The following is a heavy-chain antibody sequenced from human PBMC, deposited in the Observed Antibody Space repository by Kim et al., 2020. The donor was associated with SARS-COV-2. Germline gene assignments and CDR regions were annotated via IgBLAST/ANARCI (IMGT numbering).Heavy chain of an antibody. CDR1: RFTFSSYA. V-gene: IGHV3-21*05. D-gene: IGHD6-6*01. Sequence: GGSLRLSCVASRFTFSSYAMNWVRQAPGKGLEWVSYISTGSDYIYYADSVKGRFTISRDNAKNSLYLQMNSLRDEDTAVYYCARELENSSSRGGLWGQGTLVNVSS. CDR2: ISTGSDYI. J-gene: IGHJ4*02. CDR3: ARELENSSSRGGL.